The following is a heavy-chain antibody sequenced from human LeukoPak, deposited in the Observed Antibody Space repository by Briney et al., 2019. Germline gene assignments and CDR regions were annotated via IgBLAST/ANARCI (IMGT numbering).Heavy chain of an antibody. Sequence: GRSLRLSCAASGFTFDDYAMHWVRQAPGKGLDWVSGISWNSGSIGYADSVKGRFTISRDNAKNSLYLQMNSLRAEDMALYYCAKSDSDWGGAFDIWGQGTMVTVSS. CDR3: AKSDSDWGGAFDI. J-gene: IGHJ3*02. CDR1: GFTFDDYA. D-gene: IGHD7-27*01. CDR2: ISWNSGSI. V-gene: IGHV3-9*03.